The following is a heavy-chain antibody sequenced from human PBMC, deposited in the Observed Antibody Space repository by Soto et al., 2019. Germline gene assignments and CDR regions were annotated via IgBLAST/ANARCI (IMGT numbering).Heavy chain of an antibody. Sequence: GESLKISCKGSGYSFTSYWIGWVRQMPGKGLEWMGIIYPGDSDTRYSPSFQGQVTIRAVKFISTAYLQWSSLKASDTAMYYCARRTAEVPREQQLVPVYYFDYWGQGTLVTVSS. CDR1: GYSFTSYW. J-gene: IGHJ4*02. D-gene: IGHD6-13*01. V-gene: IGHV5-51*01. CDR2: IYPGDSDT. CDR3: ARRTAEVPREQQLVPVYYFDY.